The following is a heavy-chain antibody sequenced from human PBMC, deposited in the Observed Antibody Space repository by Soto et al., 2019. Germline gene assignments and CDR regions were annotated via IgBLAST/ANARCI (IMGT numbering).Heavy chain of an antibody. CDR2: ISYDGSNK. V-gene: IGHV3-30-3*01. J-gene: IGHJ6*02. Sequence: QVQLVESGGGVVQPGRSLRLSCAASGFTFSSYAMHWVRQAPGKGLGWVAVISYDGSNKYYADSVKGRFTNSRDNSKNTLYLQMNRLRAEDTAVYYCARAPDHDGMDVWGQGTTVTVSS. CDR1: GFTFSSYA. CDR3: ARAPDHDGMDV.